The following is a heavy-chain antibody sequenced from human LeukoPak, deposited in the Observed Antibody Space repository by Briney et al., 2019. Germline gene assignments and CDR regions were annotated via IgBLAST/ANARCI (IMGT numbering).Heavy chain of an antibody. V-gene: IGHV3-11*05. CDR3: ARAHSHYDSSGYYVFDY. CDR2: INSSSGYT. J-gene: IGHJ4*02. CDR1: GFTFSDYY. D-gene: IGHD3-22*01. Sequence: GGSLRLSCAASGFTFSDYYMNWIRQTPGKGLEWVSYINSSSGYTNYADSVKGRFTISRDNAKNSLYLQMNSLRAEDTAVYYCARAHSHYDSSGYYVFDYWGQGTLVTVSS.